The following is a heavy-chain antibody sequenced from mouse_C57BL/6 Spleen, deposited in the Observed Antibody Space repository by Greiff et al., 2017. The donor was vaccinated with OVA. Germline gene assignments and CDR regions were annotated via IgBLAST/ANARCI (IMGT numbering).Heavy chain of an antibody. V-gene: IGHV1-26*01. CDR1: GYTFTDYY. D-gene: IGHD1-1*01. CDR2: INPNNGGT. J-gene: IGHJ1*03. Sequence: VQLQQSGPELVKPGASVKISCKASGYTFTDYYMNWVKQSHGKSLEWIGDINPNNGGTSYNQKFKGKATLTVDKSSSTAYMELRSLTSEDSAVYYCARTPITTVVADWYFDVWGTGTTVTVSS. CDR3: ARTPITTVVADWYFDV.